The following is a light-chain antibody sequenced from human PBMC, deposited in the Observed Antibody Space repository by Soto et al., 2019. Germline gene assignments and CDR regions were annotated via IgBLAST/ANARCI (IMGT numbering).Light chain of an antibody. V-gene: IGLV1-51*02. J-gene: IGLJ1*01. CDR2: END. Sequence: QSVLTQPPSVSAAPGQKVTMSCPGGSSNIGNYYVSWHQQLPGTAPKLLIYENDKRPSGIPDRFSGSKSGTSATLGITGLQTGDEADYYCGTWDSSLSIFVFGTGTKVTVL. CDR3: GTWDSSLSIFV. CDR1: SSNIGNYY.